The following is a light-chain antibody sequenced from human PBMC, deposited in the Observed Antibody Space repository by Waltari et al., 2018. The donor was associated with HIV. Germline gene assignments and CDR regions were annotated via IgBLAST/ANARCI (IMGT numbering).Light chain of an antibody. CDR3: QSYDISLSGLGV. V-gene: IGLV1-40*01. J-gene: IGLJ3*02. CDR2: DNN. Sequence: QSVLTQPPSVSGAPGQRVTIPSTGRSSNIGAGSDVHWYQQLPGTAPKLLIYDNNNRPSGVPDRFSGSKSGTSASLAITGLQADDEADYYCQSYDISLSGLGVFGGGTKLTVL. CDR1: SSNIGAGSD.